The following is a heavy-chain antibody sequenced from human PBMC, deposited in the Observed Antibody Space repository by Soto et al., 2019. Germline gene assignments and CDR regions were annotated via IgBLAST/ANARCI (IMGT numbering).Heavy chain of an antibody. Sequence: GQGLEWMGWISAYNGNTNYAQKLQGRVTMTTDTSTSTAYMERRSLRSDDTAVYYCARVAAATGLSGYSYGLDFVYWGQRTLVTVSS. V-gene: IGHV1-18*01. CDR2: ISAYNGNT. J-gene: IGHJ4*02. D-gene: IGHD5-18*01. CDR3: ARVAAATGLSGYSYGLDFVY.